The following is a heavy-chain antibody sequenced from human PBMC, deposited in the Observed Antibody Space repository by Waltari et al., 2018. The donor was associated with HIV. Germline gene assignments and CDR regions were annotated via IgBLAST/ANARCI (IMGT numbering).Heavy chain of an antibody. J-gene: IGHJ4*02. D-gene: IGHD3-16*01. CDR1: GGSFSGYY. V-gene: IGHV4-34*02. CDR3: VRGFGNYGFYFDY. CDR2: IDHTGTS. Sequence: QVHLPQWGSGLLKPSGTLYLTCAVYGGSFSGYYWTWIRQSPGRGLEWMGEIDHTGTSTYNPSLKGRVTMSVDTSKNQFSLTLKSVTAADTAVYYCVRGFGNYGFYFDYWGQGKLVSVSS.